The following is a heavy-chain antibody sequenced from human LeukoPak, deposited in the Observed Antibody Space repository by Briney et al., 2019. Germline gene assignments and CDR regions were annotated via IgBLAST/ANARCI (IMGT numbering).Heavy chain of an antibody. Sequence: SETLSLTCAVYGGSFSGYYWSWIRQPPGKGLEWIGEINHSGSTNYNPSLKSRVTISVDTSKNQFSLKLTSVTAADTAVYYCARKGDVVVVAGNWSDPWGQGTLVIVSS. V-gene: IGHV4-34*01. J-gene: IGHJ5*02. CDR3: ARKGDVVVVAGNWSDP. CDR1: GGSFSGYY. CDR2: INHSGST. D-gene: IGHD2-15*01.